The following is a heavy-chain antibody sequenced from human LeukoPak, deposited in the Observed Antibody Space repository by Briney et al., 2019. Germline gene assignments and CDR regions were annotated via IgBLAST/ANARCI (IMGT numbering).Heavy chain of an antibody. J-gene: IGHJ4*02. CDR2: INPNSGGT. CDR3: ARDGGTTGFDY. CDR1: GYTFTGYY. V-gene: IGHV1-2*02. Sequence: ASVKVSCKASGYTFTGYYIHWVRQAPGQGLEWMGWINPNSGGTDYARKFQGRVTMTRDTSISTAYMELSRLRSDDTAVYYCARDGGTTGFDYWGQGTLVAVSS. D-gene: IGHD1-1*01.